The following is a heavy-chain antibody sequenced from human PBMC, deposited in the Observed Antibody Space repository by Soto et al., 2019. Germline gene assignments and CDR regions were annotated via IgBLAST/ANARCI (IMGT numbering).Heavy chain of an antibody. D-gene: IGHD6-6*01. V-gene: IGHV4-34*01. Sequence: SETLSLTCAVYGGSFFGYYWSWIRQPPGKGLEWIGEINHSGDANYNPSLKSRVTVSMDTSKNQFSLSLRSVTAADTAVYYCARGGIAARILDYWGQGTLVTVPS. CDR3: ARGGIAARILDY. J-gene: IGHJ4*02. CDR1: GGSFFGYY. CDR2: INHSGDA.